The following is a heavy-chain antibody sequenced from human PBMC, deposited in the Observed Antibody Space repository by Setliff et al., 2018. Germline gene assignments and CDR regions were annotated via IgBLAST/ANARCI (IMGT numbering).Heavy chain of an antibody. V-gene: IGHV4-61*02. Sequence: SETLSLTCTVSGDSITSGSDYWNWIWQPAGKGLEWIGRIYTTGNTNYNPSLKSRVTISVDTSKKQFSLMLTSVTAADTAVYYCARYIPSAGCFDPWGQGALVTVSS. D-gene: IGHD2-21*01. J-gene: IGHJ5*02. CDR3: ARYIPSAGCFDP. CDR1: GDSITSGSDY. CDR2: IYTTGNT.